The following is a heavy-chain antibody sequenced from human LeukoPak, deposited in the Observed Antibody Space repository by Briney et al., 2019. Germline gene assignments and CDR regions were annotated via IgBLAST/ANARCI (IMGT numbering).Heavy chain of an antibody. Sequence: SETLSLTCAVYGGSFSGYYWSWIRQPPGKGLEWIGEINHSGSTNYNPSLKSRVTISVDTSKNQFSLKLSSVTAADTAVYYCASNRAKDSGYYPYYYYYGMDVWGQGTTVTVSS. CDR2: INHSGST. J-gene: IGHJ6*02. V-gene: IGHV4-34*01. CDR1: GGSFSGYY. CDR3: ASNRAKDSGYYPYYYYYGMDV. D-gene: IGHD3-22*01.